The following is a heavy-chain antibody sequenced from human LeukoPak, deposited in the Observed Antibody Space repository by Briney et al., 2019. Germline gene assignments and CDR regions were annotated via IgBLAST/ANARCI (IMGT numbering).Heavy chain of an antibody. Sequence: SETLSLTCTVSGGSISSYYWSWIRQPPGKGLAWIGYIYYSGSTNYNPSLKSRVTISVDTSKNQFSLKLSSVTAADTAVYYCARDHSGYGFTFDYWGQGTLVTVSS. CDR2: IYYSGST. J-gene: IGHJ4*02. V-gene: IGHV4-59*01. CDR1: GGSISSYY. D-gene: IGHD5-12*01. CDR3: ARDHSGYGFTFDY.